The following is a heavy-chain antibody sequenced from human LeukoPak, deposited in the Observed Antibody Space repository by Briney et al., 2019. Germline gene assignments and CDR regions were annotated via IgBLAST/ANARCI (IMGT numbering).Heavy chain of an antibody. V-gene: IGHV4-59*01. CDR2: IYYSGST. J-gene: IGHJ4*02. CDR3: ARVDYSNYVVDY. Sequence: PSETLPLTCTVSGGSISIYYWSWIRQPPGKGLEWIGYIYYSGSTNYNPSLKSRVTISVDTSKNQFSLKLSSVTAADTAVYYCARVDYSNYVVDYWGQGTLVTVSS. D-gene: IGHD4-11*01. CDR1: GGSISIYY.